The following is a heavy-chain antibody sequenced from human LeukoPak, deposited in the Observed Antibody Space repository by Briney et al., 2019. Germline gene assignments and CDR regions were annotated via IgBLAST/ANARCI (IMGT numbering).Heavy chain of an antibody. CDR1: GYTFTGYY. CDR2: INPNSGGT. V-gene: IGHV1-2*02. Sequence: ASVKVSCKASGYTFTGYYMHWVRQAPGQGLEWMGWINPNSGGTNYAQKFQGRVTMTRDTCISTAYMELSSLRSEDTAVYYCARARRYCSGGSCYYYYMDVWGKGTTVTVSS. J-gene: IGHJ6*03. D-gene: IGHD2-15*01. CDR3: ARARRYCSGGSCYYYYMDV.